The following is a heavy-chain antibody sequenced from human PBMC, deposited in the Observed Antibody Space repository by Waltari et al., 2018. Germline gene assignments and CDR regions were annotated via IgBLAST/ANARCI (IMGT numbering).Heavy chain of an antibody. CDR3: ARHLYSIDYLELAK. Sequence: EEHLLESGGGLAQPGGSLRLSCAAAGFTFIRSPWSCVRQAPGKGLEWVSGISDSGVITKYADSVKGRFTVSRDNSKNTVFLHLNSLRAEDTAIYYCARHLYSIDYLELAKWGQGTLVTVSS. CDR1: GFTFIRSP. J-gene: IGHJ4*02. V-gene: IGHV3-23*01. CDR2: ISDSGVIT. D-gene: IGHD3-22*01.